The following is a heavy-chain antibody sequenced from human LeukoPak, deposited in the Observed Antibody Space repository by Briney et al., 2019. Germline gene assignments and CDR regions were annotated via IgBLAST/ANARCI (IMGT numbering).Heavy chain of an antibody. J-gene: IGHJ4*02. CDR1: GFTFSSYS. Sequence: GGSLRLSCAASGFTFSSYSMNWVRQAPGKGLEWVSSISSSSSYIYYADSVKGRFTISRDNAKNLLYLQMSSLRAEDTAVYYCASDYDSPFDFWGQGTLVTVSS. CDR2: ISSSSSYI. CDR3: ASDYDSPFDF. D-gene: IGHD5-12*01. V-gene: IGHV3-21*06.